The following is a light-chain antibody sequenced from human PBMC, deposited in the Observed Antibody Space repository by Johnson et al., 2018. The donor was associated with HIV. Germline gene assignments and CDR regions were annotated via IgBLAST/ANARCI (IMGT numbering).Light chain of an antibody. Sequence: QSVLTQPPSVSAAPGQKVTISCSGSSSNIGRNYVSWYQQLPGTAPKLLIYENNKRPSGIPDRFSGSKSVTSATLGITGLQTGDEADYYCGTWDSSLSAGVFGTGTKVTVL. CDR2: ENN. CDR3: GTWDSSLSAGV. CDR1: SSNIGRNY. V-gene: IGLV1-51*02. J-gene: IGLJ1*01.